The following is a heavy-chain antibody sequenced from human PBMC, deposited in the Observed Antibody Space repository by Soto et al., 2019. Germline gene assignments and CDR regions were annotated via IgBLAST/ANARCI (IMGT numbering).Heavy chain of an antibody. V-gene: IGHV4-38-2*02. CDR1: GYSISSGYY. CDR3: AREMAGVGVWVDP. D-gene: IGHD2-15*01. Sequence: SETLSLTCAVSGYSISSGYYWGWIRQPPGKGREWIGSIYHSGSTYYNPSLKSRVSISVDTSKNPFSLKLSSVTAAETAGDYCAREMAGVGVWVDPWGQGTLVT. J-gene: IGHJ5*02. CDR2: IYHSGST.